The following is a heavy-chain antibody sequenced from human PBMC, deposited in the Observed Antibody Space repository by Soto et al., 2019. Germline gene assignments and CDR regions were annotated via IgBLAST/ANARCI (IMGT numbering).Heavy chain of an antibody. J-gene: IGHJ4*02. CDR3: AKGSYLLRRPRYSFDY. CDR1: GFTFSSYA. D-gene: IGHD3-22*01. V-gene: IGHV3-23*01. CDR2: ISGSGGST. Sequence: GGSLRLSCAASGFTFSSYAMSWVRQAPGKGLEWVSAISGSGGSTYYADSVKGRFTISRDNSKNTLYLQMNSLRAEDTAVYYCAKGSYLLRRPRYSFDYWGQGTLVTVSS.